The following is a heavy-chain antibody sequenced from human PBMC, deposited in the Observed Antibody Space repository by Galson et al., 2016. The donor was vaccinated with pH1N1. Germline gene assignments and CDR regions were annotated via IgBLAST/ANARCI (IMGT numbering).Heavy chain of an antibody. Sequence: SVKVSCKASGGTFSSYAISWVRQAPGQGLEWMGRIIPIIGIANYAQNFQGRVTITADESTSTAYMELSSLRSEDTAVYYCASYRDDYNSPFDYWGQGTLVTVSS. V-gene: IGHV1-69*04. CDR2: IIPIIGIA. CDR1: GGTFSSYA. D-gene: IGHD5-24*01. J-gene: IGHJ4*02. CDR3: ASYRDDYNSPFDY.